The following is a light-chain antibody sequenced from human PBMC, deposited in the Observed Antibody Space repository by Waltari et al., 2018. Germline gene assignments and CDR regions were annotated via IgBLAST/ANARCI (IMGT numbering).Light chain of an antibody. CDR1: QSVGSSS. Sequence: EIVLTQYQGTASLSPGERATLSGGASQSVGSSSLACYQQTPGQAPRLPIYRASRRATGIPDRFSGSGSGTDFSLTISRLEPEDFAVYYCQQHGTLPATFGQGTKVEIK. V-gene: IGKV3-20*01. J-gene: IGKJ1*01. CDR2: RAS. CDR3: QQHGTLPAT.